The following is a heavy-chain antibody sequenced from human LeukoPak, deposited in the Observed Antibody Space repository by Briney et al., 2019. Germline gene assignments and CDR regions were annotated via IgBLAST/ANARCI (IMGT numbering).Heavy chain of an antibody. CDR2: INHSGST. CDR3: ATALYSYGSFDY. J-gene: IGHJ4*02. Sequence: PSQTLSLTCTVSGGSISSGGYYWSWIRQHPGKGLEWIGEINHSGSTNYNPSLKSRVTISVDTSKNQFSLKLSSVTAADTAVYYCATALYSYGSFDYWGQGTLVTVSS. V-gene: IGHV4-31*03. CDR1: GGSISSGGYY. D-gene: IGHD5-18*01.